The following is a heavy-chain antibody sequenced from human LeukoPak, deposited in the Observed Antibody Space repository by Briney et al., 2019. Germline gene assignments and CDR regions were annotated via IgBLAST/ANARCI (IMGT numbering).Heavy chain of an antibody. D-gene: IGHD3-10*01. CDR1: GGSISSYY. J-gene: IGHJ4*01. CDR2: IYTSGSP. V-gene: IGHV4-4*07. Sequence: SETLSLTCTVSGGSISSYYWSWIRQPAGKGLEWIGRIYTSGSPNYNPSLKSRVTMSVDTSKNQFSLELRSMTAADTALYYCARGRSATMFDYWGQGTLVTVSS. CDR3: ARGRSATMFDY.